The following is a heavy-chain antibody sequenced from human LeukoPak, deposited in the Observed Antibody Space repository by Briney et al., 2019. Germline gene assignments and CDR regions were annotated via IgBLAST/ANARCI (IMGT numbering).Heavy chain of an antibody. V-gene: IGHV3-48*02. Sequence: PGGSLRLSCAASGFTFSSYSMNWVRQAPGKGLEWVSYISSSSSTIYYADSVKGRFTISRDNAKNSLYLQMNSLRDEDTAVYYCARCGGNSPYYYGMDVWGQGTTVTVSS. D-gene: IGHD4-23*01. CDR1: GFTFSSYS. J-gene: IGHJ6*02. CDR2: ISSSSSTI. CDR3: ARCGGNSPYYYGMDV.